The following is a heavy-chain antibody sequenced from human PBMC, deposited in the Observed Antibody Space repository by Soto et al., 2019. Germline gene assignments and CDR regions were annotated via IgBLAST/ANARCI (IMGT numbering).Heavy chain of an antibody. CDR3: ARPRGQWHGSIPYFQH. Sequence: GESLKISCKGSGYSFTSYWIGWVRQMPGKGLEWMGSIYPGDSDTRYSPSFQGQVTISADKAFSTAYLQWSSLKASDTAMYYCARPRGQWHGSIPYFQHWGQGTLVTVSS. CDR1: GYSFTSYW. J-gene: IGHJ1*01. CDR2: IYPGDSDT. D-gene: IGHD6-19*01. V-gene: IGHV5-51*01.